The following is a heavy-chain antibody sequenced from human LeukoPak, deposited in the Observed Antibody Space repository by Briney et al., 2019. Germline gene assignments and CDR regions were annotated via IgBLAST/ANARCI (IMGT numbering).Heavy chain of an antibody. CDR2: ISGSSSNV. V-gene: IGHV3-48*04. J-gene: IGHJ4*02. CDR3: AREEGYSYGYGDY. D-gene: IGHD5-18*01. Sequence: GGSLRLSCAASGFTFSDYNMNWVRQAPGKGLECVSFISGSSSNVYYADSVKGRFTISRDNAKNSLYPQMKSLRVEDTAVYFCAREEGYSYGYGDYWGQGTLVTVSS. CDR1: GFTFSDYN.